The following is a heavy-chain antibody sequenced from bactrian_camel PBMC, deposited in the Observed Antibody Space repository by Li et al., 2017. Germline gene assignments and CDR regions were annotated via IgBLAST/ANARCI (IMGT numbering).Heavy chain of an antibody. Sequence: VQLVESGGGSAQTGGSLTLSCEASGLTAPRVCMGWFRQAPGKKREGVAAIGQDGATAYAERVTGRFAISRDDAKNTLYLEMNSLKPEDTAKYYCAATAGGMQGIRIRWSDFGYWGQGTQVTVS. V-gene: IGHV3S67*01. D-gene: IGHD2*01. CDR3: AATAGGMQGIRIRWSDFGY. CDR1: GLTAPRVC. J-gene: IGHJ6*01. CDR2: IGQDGAT.